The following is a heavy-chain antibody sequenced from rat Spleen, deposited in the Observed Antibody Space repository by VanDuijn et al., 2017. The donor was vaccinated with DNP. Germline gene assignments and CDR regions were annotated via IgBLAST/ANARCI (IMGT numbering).Heavy chain of an antibody. Sequence: EVQLVESGGGLVQPGGSLRLSCSASGFSLSDYYMAWVRQTPTKGLEWVAYISYDGGTTYSGDSVKGRFTISRDDATNFLYLQMNRLRSEDTATYYCARHVLPLRVWDYWGQGVMVTVSS. CDR3: ARHVLPLRVWDY. J-gene: IGHJ2*01. CDR2: ISYDGGTT. V-gene: IGHV5-22*01. D-gene: IGHD4-1*01. CDR1: GFSLSDYY.